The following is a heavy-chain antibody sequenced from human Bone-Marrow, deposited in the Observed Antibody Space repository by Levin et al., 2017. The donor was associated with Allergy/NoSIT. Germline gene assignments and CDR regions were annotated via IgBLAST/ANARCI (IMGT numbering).Heavy chain of an antibody. J-gene: IGHJ4*02. CDR3: ARGGTRGYYFDY. CDR2: VDYSGST. D-gene: IGHD3-10*01. CDR1: GGSISSSRYY. V-gene: IGHV4-39*01. Sequence: TLSLTCTVSGGSISSSRYYWGWIRQPPGKGLEWIGSVDYSGSTYFNPSLKSRVTISVDTSKNQFSLGLSSVTAADTAVYYCARGGTRGYYFDYCGQGTLVTVSS.